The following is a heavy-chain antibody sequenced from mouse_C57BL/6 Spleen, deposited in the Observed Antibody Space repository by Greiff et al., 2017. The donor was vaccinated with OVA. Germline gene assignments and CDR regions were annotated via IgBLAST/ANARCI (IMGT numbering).Heavy chain of an antibody. D-gene: IGHD1-1*01. CDR3: ARDCSSAWYFDV. CDR1: GYTFTDYY. V-gene: IGHV1-26*01. CDR2: INPNNGGT. Sequence: VQLQQSGPELVKPGASVKISCKASGYTFTDYYMNWVKQSHGKSLEWIGDINPNNGGTSYNQKFKGKATLTVDKSSSTAYMELRSLTSENSAVYYCARDCSSAWYFDVWGTGTTVTVSS. J-gene: IGHJ1*03.